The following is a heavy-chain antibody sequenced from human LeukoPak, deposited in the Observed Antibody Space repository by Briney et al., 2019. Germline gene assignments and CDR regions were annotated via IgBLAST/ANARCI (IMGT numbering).Heavy chain of an antibody. CDR2: IWYDGSIK. CDR1: GFTFSTYG. V-gene: IGHV3-33*01. Sequence: GRSLRLSCSASGFTFSTYGMHWVRQAPGKRLEWVAVIWYDGSIKYYADSVKGRVTVSRDNSKSTVYLQMNSLRAEDTAVYYCARVWCSSSSCYSSADLWGQGTLVTVSS. D-gene: IGHD2-15*01. J-gene: IGHJ5*02. CDR3: ARVWCSSSSCYSSADL.